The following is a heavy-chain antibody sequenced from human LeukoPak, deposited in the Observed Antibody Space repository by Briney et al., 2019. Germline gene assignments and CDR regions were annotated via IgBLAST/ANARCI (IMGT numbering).Heavy chain of an antibody. V-gene: IGHV3-53*05. D-gene: IGHD6-13*01. CDR3: TRGPGSTWYSDY. CDR1: GFTVSSNY. J-gene: IGHJ4*02. CDR2: IYSGGDT. Sequence: GGSLRLSCAASGFTVSSNYMNWVRQAPGKGLEWVSIIYSGGDTYYADSVKGGFTISRDNSKNTLYLQMNSLRPEETAVYYCTRGPGSTWYSDYWGQGTLVTVSS.